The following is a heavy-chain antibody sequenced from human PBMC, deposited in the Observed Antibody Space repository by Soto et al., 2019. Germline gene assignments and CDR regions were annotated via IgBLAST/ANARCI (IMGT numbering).Heavy chain of an antibody. V-gene: IGHV4-4*02. Sequence: QVQLQESGPGLVKPSGTLSLTCAVSGGSISSSNWWSWVRQPPGKGLEWIGEMYHSGSTNHNPSLKSRFTISVDKSKNQFSLTLSYVTAADTAVYYCARAHCSGGSCYSVQHWFDPWGQGTLVTVSS. CDR1: GGSISSSNW. CDR2: MYHSGST. D-gene: IGHD2-15*01. CDR3: ARAHCSGGSCYSVQHWFDP. J-gene: IGHJ5*02.